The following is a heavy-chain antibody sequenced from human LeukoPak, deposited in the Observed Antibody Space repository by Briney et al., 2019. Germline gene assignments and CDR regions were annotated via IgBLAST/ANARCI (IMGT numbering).Heavy chain of an antibody. CDR1: GFTFSDYY. J-gene: IGHJ6*02. CDR3: ARVTVGYCSSTSCYTMDV. V-gene: IGHV3-11*01. D-gene: IGHD2-2*02. CDR2: ISSSGSTI. Sequence: GGSLRLSCAASGFTFSDYYMSWIRQAPGKGLEWVSYISSSGSTIYYADSVKGRFTISRDNAKNSLYLQMNSLRAEDTAVYYCARVTVGYCSSTSCYTMDVCGQGTTVTVSS.